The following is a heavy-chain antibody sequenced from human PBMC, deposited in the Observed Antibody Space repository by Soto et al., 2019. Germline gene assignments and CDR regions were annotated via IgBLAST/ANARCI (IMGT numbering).Heavy chain of an antibody. D-gene: IGHD4-17*01. V-gene: IGHV4-39*01. CDR1: GGSISSSSYY. Sequence: QLQLQESGPGLVKPSETLSLTCTVSGGSISSSSYYWGWIRQPPGKGLEWIGSIYYSGSTYYNPSLKSRVTISVDTSKNQFSLRLSSVTAADTAVYYCARHGEDYGDYATYWYFDLCGRGTLVTVSS. CDR2: IYYSGST. CDR3: ARHGEDYGDYATYWYFDL. J-gene: IGHJ2*01.